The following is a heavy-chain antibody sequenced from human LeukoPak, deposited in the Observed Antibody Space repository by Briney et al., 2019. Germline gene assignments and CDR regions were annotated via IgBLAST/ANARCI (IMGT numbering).Heavy chain of an antibody. CDR1: GFTFSSYS. V-gene: IGHV3-21*01. CDR3: ARDGEDGYNRD. D-gene: IGHD5-12*01. CDR2: ISSSSSYI. Sequence: GGSLRLSCAASGFTFSSYSMNWVRQAPGKGLEWVSSISSSSSYIYYADSVKGRFTISRDNAKNSLYLQMSSLRAEDTAVYYCARDGEDGYNRDWGQGTLVTVSS. J-gene: IGHJ4*02.